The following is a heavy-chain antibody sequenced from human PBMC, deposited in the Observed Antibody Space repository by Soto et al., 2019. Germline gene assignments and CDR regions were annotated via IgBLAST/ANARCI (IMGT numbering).Heavy chain of an antibody. CDR3: ARGALTDFWSGYYTYYGMDV. CDR2: INHSGST. Sequence: SETLSLTCAVYGGSFSGYYWSWIRQPPGKGLEWIGEINHSGSTNYNPSLKSRVTISVDTSKNQFSLKVSSVTAADTAVYYCARGALTDFWSGYYTYYGMDVWGQGTTVTVSS. J-gene: IGHJ6*02. D-gene: IGHD3-3*01. CDR1: GGSFSGYY. V-gene: IGHV4-34*01.